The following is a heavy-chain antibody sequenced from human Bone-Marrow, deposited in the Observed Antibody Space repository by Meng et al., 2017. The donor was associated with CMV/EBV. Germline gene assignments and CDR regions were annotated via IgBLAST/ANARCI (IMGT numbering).Heavy chain of an antibody. D-gene: IGHD4-17*01. CDR1: GGTFSSSA. V-gene: IGHV1-69*01. CDR3: ARGWGGDQEAIDY. Sequence: TASGGTFSSSAISWVRQAPGQGLEWMGVIIPIFGPRNYAQKFQGRVTITADESTTTAYMDLSSLRSEDTAVYYCARGWGGDQEAIDYWGQGTLVTVSS. CDR2: IIPIFGPR. J-gene: IGHJ4*02.